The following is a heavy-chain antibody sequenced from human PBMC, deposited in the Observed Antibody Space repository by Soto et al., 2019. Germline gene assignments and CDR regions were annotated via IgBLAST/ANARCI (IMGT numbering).Heavy chain of an antibody. CDR1: GYTLTELS. J-gene: IGHJ4*02. CDR3: ATVTHGQLETYYFDY. CDR2: FDPEDGET. V-gene: IGHV1-24*01. Sequence: ASVKVSCKVSGYTLTELSMHWVRQAPGKGLEWMGGFDPEDGETIYAQKFQGRVTMTEDTSTDTAYMELSSLRSEDTAAYYCATVTHGQLETYYFDYWGQGTLVTVSS. D-gene: IGHD6-13*01.